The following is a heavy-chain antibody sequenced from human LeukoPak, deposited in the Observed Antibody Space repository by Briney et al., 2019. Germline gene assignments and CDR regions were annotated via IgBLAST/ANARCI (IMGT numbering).Heavy chain of an antibody. J-gene: IGHJ4*02. CDR2: IYYSGST. CDR3: ARSWYYFDY. Sequence: SETLSLTCTVSGGFISNYYWSWIRQPPGKGLEWIGYIYYSGSTNYNPSLKSRVTISVDTSKNQFSLKLSSVTAADTAVYYCARSWYYFDYWGQGTLVTVSS. CDR1: GGFISNYY. V-gene: IGHV4-59*08.